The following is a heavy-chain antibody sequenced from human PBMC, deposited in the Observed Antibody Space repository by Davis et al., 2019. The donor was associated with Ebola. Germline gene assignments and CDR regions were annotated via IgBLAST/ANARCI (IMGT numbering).Heavy chain of an antibody. CDR3: VKGWFRAGMDV. J-gene: IGHJ6*03. V-gene: IGHV6-1*01. CDR2: TYYSSKWYY. CDR1: GDSVPSGG. Sequence: HSQTLSLTCVISGDSVPSGGWNWIRQSPSRGLEWLGRTYYSSKWYYNYAVSLKSRITINPDTSKNQFSLQLNSVTPEDTALYYCVKGWFRAGMDVWGEGTTVTVSS. D-gene: IGHD3-10*01.